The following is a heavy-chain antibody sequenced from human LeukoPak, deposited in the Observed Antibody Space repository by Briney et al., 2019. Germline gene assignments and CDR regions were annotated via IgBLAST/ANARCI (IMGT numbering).Heavy chain of an antibody. J-gene: IGHJ4*02. CDR2: INLSGGST. D-gene: IGHD6-13*01. CDR3: ARDTGYSSSWYADY. CDR1: GYTFTSYH. Sequence: ASVKVSCKASGYTFTSYHMHWVRQAPGQGLEWMGKINLSGGSTTYAQKFQGRVTMTRDTSTSTAYMELRSLRSDDTAVYYCARDTGYSSSWYADYWGQGTLVTVSS. V-gene: IGHV1-46*01.